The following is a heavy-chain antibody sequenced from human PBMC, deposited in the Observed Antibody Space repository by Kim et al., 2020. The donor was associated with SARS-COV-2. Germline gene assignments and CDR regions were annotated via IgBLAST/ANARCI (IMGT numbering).Heavy chain of an antibody. Sequence: VKGRFTISRDNAKNSLYLQMNSLGAEDTAVYYCARGGMAARQSPKYYFDYWGQGTLVTVSS. J-gene: IGHJ4*02. V-gene: IGHV3-21*01. CDR3: ARGGMAARQSPKYYFDY. D-gene: IGHD6-6*01.